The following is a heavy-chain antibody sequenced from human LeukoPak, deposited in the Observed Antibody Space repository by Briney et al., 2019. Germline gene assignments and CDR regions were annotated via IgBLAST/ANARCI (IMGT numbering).Heavy chain of an antibody. CDR2: ISSSGTNI. CDR1: GFTFTSYW. J-gene: IGHJ4*02. D-gene: IGHD3-22*01. Sequence: GGSLRLSCAASGFTFTSYWMSWIRQAPGKGLEWVSYISSSGTNIYYADSVKGRFTISRDNAKNSLYLQMNSLRAEDTAVYYCARFSAEYDSSGYYSSFSDYWGQGTLVTVSS. CDR3: ARFSAEYDSSGYYSSFSDY. V-gene: IGHV3-11*04.